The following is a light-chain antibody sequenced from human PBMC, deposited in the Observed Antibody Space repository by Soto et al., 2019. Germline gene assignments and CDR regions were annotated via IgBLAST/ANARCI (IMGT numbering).Light chain of an antibody. CDR2: DAS. CDR1: QGISNY. V-gene: IGKV1-33*01. Sequence: DIQMTQSPSSLSASVGDRVTITCQASQGISNYLNWYQQKPEGPPKRLIYDASNLDIGVPSRFSGSGSGTDFTFTIASLQPEDIATYYCQQYDNHPYTFGQGTKLEIK. CDR3: QQYDNHPYT. J-gene: IGKJ2*01.